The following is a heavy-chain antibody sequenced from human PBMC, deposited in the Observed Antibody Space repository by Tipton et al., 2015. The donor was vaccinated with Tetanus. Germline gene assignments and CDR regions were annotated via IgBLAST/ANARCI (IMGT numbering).Heavy chain of an antibody. D-gene: IGHD4-11*01. J-gene: IGHJ6*02. CDR1: GYTFTDFY. CDR2: INPKTGGT. Sequence: QLVQSGPEVKKPGASVKVSCKTSGYTFTDFYMHWVRQPPGQGLEWVGWINPKTGGTNYAQKFQGRVIMTRDTAISTAFLEVTSLRSEDTAIYFCARTVRGTTRVGLQYIDYYRMDVWGQGTTVTVSS. CDR3: ARTVRGTTRVGLQYIDYYRMDV. V-gene: IGHV1-2*02.